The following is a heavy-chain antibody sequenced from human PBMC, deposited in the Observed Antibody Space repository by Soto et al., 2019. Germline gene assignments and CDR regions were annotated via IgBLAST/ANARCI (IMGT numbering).Heavy chain of an antibody. CDR3: ARYFGDYSGNWFDP. CDR1: GFIFSNYD. Sequence: EVQLVESGGGLVQPGGSLRLSCAASGFIFSNYDMHWVHQVTGKGLEWVSSIGVGGDTYYAGSVKGRFTISRENAKNSFYLQMNSLRAEDTAVYYCARYFGDYSGNWFDPWGQGTLVTVSS. J-gene: IGHJ5*02. D-gene: IGHD4-17*01. CDR2: IGVGGDT. V-gene: IGHV3-13*01.